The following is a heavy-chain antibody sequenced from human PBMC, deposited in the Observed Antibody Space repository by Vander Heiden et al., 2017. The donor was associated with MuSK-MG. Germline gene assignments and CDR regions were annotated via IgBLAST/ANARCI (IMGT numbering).Heavy chain of an antibody. Sequence: QVQLQQWGAGLLKTSETLSLTCAVYGGSCSGYYWSWIRQPPGKGLEWSGEINHSGSTNYNPSLKSRVTISVDTSKNQFSLKLSSVTAADTAVYYCASCSSSSYSVPQRSPFDYWGQGTLVTVSS. J-gene: IGHJ4*02. CDR1: GGSCSGYY. V-gene: IGHV4-34*01. CDR3: ASCSSSSYSVPQRSPFDY. D-gene: IGHD3-22*01. CDR2: INHSGST.